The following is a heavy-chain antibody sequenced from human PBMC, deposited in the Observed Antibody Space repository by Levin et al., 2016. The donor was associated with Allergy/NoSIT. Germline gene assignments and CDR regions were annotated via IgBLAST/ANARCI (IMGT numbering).Heavy chain of an antibody. D-gene: IGHD6-13*01. J-gene: IGHJ6*02. CDR2: IDPSDSYT. CDR3: ATFPAGGWLQGGDEYYYYYGMDV. Sequence: WIRQPPGKGLEWMGRIDPSDSYTNYSPSFQGHVTISADKSISTAYLQWSSLKASDTAMYYCATFPAGGWLQGGDEYYYYYGMDVWGQGTTVTVSS. V-gene: IGHV5-10-1*01.